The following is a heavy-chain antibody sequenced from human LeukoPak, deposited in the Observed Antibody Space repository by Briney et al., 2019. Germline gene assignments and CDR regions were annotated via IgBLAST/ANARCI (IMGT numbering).Heavy chain of an antibody. Sequence: PGGSLRLSCAASGFTFSSYWMSWVRQAPGKGLEWVACIKQDGSEEYYVDSVKGRFTISRDNAKNSLYLQMNSLRAEDTAVYYCARATTDSSGYYPHYFDYWGQGTLVTVSS. V-gene: IGHV3-7*01. CDR1: GFTFSSYW. D-gene: IGHD3-22*01. CDR2: IKQDGSEE. J-gene: IGHJ4*02. CDR3: ARATTDSSGYYPHYFDY.